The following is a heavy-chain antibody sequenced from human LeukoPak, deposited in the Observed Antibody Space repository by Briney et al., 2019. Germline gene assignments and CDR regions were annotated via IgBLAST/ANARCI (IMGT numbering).Heavy chain of an antibody. D-gene: IGHD2-2*01. CDR3: APIVVVPAAMPVQFDY. CDR1: GGSISSSSYY. CDR2: IYYSGST. V-gene: IGHV4-39*01. Sequence: PSETLSLTCTVSGGSISSSSYYWGWIRQPPGKGLEWIVSIYYSGSTYYNPSLKSRVTISVDTSKNQFSLKLSSVTAADTAVYYCAPIVVVPAAMPVQFDYWGQGTLVTVSS. J-gene: IGHJ4*02.